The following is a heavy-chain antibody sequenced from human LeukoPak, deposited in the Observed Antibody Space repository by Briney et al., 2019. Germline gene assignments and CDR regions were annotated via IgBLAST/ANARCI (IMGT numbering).Heavy chain of an antibody. D-gene: IGHD2-15*01. J-gene: IGHJ3*02. Sequence: ASVKVSCKASGYTFTSYYMHWVRQAPGQGLEWMGIINPSGGSTSYAQKFQGRVTMTRDTSTSTVYMELSSLRSEDTAVYYCARMVYCNGGSCYSTPDAFDIWGQGTMVTVSS. V-gene: IGHV1-46*01. CDR3: ARMVYCNGGSCYSTPDAFDI. CDR2: INPSGGST. CDR1: GYTFTSYY.